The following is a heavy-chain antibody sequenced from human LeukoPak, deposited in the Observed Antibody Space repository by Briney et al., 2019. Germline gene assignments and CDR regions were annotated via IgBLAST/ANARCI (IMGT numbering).Heavy chain of an antibody. CDR2: IYYSGST. V-gene: IGHV4-59*01. J-gene: IGHJ4*02. Sequence: SETLSLTCTVSGGSISSYYWSWIRQPPGKGLEWIGYIYYSGSTNYNPSLKSRVTISVDTSKNQFSLKLSSVTAADTAVYYCARDLRCSGGSCYAFLGYWGQGTLVTVSS. D-gene: IGHD2-15*01. CDR3: ARDLRCSGGSCYAFLGY. CDR1: GGSISSYY.